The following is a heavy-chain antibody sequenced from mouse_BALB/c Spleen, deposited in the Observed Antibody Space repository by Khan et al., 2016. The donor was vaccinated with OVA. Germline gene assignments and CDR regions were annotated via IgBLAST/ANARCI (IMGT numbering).Heavy chain of an antibody. CDR1: GFSLTSYV. V-gene: IGHV2-6*02. CDR2: IWRDGVT. J-gene: IGHJ4*01. Sequence: QVQLKESGPGLVAPSQSLSITCTVSGFSLTSYVVHWVRQPPGKGLEWLVVIWRDGVTTYNSPLKSRLSISKDNSKSQVFLKMNSLQTDDTAMYYCARNYCPLALDYWGQGTSVTVSS. D-gene: IGHD1-1*01. CDR3: ARNYCPLALDY.